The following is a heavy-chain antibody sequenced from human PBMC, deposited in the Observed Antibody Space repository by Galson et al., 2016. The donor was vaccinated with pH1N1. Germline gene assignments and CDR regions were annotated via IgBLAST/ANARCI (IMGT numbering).Heavy chain of an antibody. Sequence: LSLTCAVSGVSISSDKWWTWVRQTPGRGLEWIGEVHHWKGANYNPSLKSRVTISVDKSKNQFSLKLTSLTAADTAVYYCARGGDWAFDFWGQGTLVTVSS. V-gene: IGHV4-4*02. CDR3: ARGGDWAFDF. D-gene: IGHD2-21*02. CDR2: VHHWKGA. CDR1: GVSISSDKW. J-gene: IGHJ4*02.